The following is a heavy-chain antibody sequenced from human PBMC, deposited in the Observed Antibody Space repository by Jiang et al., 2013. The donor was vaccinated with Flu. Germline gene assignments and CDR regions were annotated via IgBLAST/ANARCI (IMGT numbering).Heavy chain of an antibody. J-gene: IGHJ4*02. CDR2: IYTSGST. CDR1: GGSISSGSYY. Sequence: PGLVKPSQTLSLTCTVSGGSISSGSYYWSWIRQPAGKGLEWIGRIYTSGSTNYNPSLKSRVTISVDTSKNQSSLKLSSVTAADTAVYYCARGLKGIAAAGTYFDYWGQGTLVTVSS. D-gene: IGHD6-13*01. V-gene: IGHV4-61*02. CDR3: ARGLKGIAAAGTYFDY.